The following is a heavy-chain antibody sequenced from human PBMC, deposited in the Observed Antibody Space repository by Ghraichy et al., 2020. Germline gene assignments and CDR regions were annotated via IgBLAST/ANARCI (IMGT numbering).Heavy chain of an antibody. Sequence: SETLSLTCTVSGGAIANYFWSWIRQAPGTGLEWIGYIYYSWTTEYNPSLKSRVTISIDTSNTQFSLEVSSLTAADTAVYYCARGWILSTYYYGMDVWGQGTTVTVSS. D-gene: IGHD1-1*01. J-gene: IGHJ6*02. CDR1: GGAIANYF. V-gene: IGHV4-59*12. CDR2: IYYSWTT. CDR3: ARGWILSTYYYGMDV.